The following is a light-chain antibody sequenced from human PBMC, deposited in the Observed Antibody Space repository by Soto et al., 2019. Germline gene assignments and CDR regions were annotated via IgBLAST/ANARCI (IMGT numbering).Light chain of an antibody. V-gene: IGLV1-40*01. CDR2: GNN. CDR3: QSFESDLSAFV. CDR1: SSNIGAGYD. J-gene: IGLJ1*01. Sequence: VLTQAPSISGAPGQRVTISCTGSSSNIGAGYDVHWFQQFPGTAPRLLIYGNNNRPSGVPDRFSGSESGTSASLAIAGLQAGDEAIYYCQSFESDLSAFVFGTGTKVTVL.